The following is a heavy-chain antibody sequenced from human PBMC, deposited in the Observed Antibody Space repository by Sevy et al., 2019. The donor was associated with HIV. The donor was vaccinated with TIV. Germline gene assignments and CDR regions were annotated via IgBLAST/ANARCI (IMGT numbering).Heavy chain of an antibody. CDR1: GFTFSSYW. CDR2: INSDGSST. Sequence: GGSPRLSCAASGFTFSSYWMHWVRQAPGKGLVWVSRINSDGSSTSYADSVKGRFTISRDNAKNTLYLQMNSLRAEDTAVYYCARGGNSGSYLYYFDYWGQGTLVTVSS. CDR3: ARGGNSGSYLYYFDY. D-gene: IGHD1-26*01. J-gene: IGHJ4*02. V-gene: IGHV3-74*01.